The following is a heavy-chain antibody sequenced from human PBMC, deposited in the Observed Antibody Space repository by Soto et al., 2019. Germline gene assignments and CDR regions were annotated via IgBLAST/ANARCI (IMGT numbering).Heavy chain of an antibody. CDR1: GGAFSSSG. CDR2: VIPIFGTT. Sequence: QVQLVQSGAEMKKPGSSVRVSCKASGGAFSSSGISWVRQAPGQGLEWMAGVIPIFGTTKNAPKFQGRVTVSADESTSTAYRELSSLRSEDTAVYFCARSRPQGLDFPGVIPWDALDVWGQGTLVTVSS. CDR3: ARSRPQGLDFPGVIPWDALDV. J-gene: IGHJ3*01. D-gene: IGHD2-21*01. V-gene: IGHV1-69*01.